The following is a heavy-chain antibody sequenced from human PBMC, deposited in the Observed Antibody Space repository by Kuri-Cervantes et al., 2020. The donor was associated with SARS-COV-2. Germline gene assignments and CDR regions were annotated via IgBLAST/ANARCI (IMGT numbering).Heavy chain of an antibody. CDR3: AKDRVYINGDLDY. D-gene: IGHD4-17*01. V-gene: IGHV3-23*01. J-gene: IGHJ4*02. Sequence: LSLTCAASGFTFTTYAMNWVRQAPGKGLEWVSTISRSGDYTDHSDSVKGRFTISRDNSKNTLYLQMHSLRAEDTAVYYCAKDRVYINGDLDYWGQGTLVTVSS. CDR2: ISRSGDYT. CDR1: GFTFTTYA.